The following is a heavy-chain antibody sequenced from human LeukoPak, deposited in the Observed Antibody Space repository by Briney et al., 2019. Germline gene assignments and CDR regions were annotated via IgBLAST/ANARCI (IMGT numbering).Heavy chain of an antibody. CDR3: ARNENSGWGYFDY. CDR1: RFTFNSYA. V-gene: IGHV3-23*01. D-gene: IGHD5-12*01. J-gene: IGHJ4*02. CDR2: IGGSNGIT. Sequence: GSLRLSCAASRFTFNSYAMSWVRQAPGKGLEWVSVIGGSNGITFYVGSVKGRFTISRDNSKDTLYLQMNSLRAEDTAVYYCARNENSGWGYFDYWGQGTLVTVSS.